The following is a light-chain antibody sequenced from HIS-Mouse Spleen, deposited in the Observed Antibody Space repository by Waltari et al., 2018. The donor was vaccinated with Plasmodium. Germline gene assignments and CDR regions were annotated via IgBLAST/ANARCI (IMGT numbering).Light chain of an antibody. J-gene: IGKJ3*01. CDR1: QMVSSN. CDR3: QQYNSWSFT. Sequence: ETVMTQSPATLSASPGQIATLSCRASQMVSSNLAWYQQKPGQAPRLIIYGASTRATGSPARFSGGGSGKEFTLTISSLQSEEFAVYYCQQYNSWSFTFGPGTKVDIK. V-gene: IGKV3-15*01. CDR2: GAS.